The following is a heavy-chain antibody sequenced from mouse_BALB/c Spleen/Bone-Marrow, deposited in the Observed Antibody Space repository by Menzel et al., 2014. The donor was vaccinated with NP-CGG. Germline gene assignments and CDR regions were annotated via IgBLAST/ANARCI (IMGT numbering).Heavy chain of an antibody. CDR1: GFNIKDTY. Sequence: EVKLQESGAELVKPGASVKLSCTASGFNIKDTYMHWVKRRPEQGLEWIGRIDPANGNTKYDPKFQGKATITADTSSNTAYLQLSSLTFEDTAVYYCARGYDGFAYWGQGTLVTVSA. V-gene: IGHV14-3*02. D-gene: IGHD2-2*01. J-gene: IGHJ3*01. CDR3: ARGYDGFAY. CDR2: IDPANGNT.